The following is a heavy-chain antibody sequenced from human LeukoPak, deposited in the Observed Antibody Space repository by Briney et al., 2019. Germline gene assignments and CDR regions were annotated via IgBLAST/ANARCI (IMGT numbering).Heavy chain of an antibody. V-gene: IGHV4-59*01. CDR2: IYYSGST. J-gene: IGHJ4*02. CDR3: ARDPDGYKFFDY. D-gene: IGHD5-24*01. Sequence: KPSETLSLTCTVSGGSISSYYWSWIRQPPGKGLEWIGYIYYSGSTNYNPSLKSRVTISVDTSKNQFSLTLSSVTAADTAVYYCARDPDGYKFFDYWGRGSPVIVSS. CDR1: GGSISSYY.